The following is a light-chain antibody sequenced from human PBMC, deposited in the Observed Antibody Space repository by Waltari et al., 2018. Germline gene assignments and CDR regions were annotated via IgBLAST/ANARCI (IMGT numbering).Light chain of an antibody. J-gene: IGLJ1*01. CDR2: DVT. Sequence: SALPQPASVSGSPGQSTSISCTGTSSDVGRYDYVSWYQQHPDKAPKLLIYDVTQRPSGISHRFSGSKSGYTASLTISGLQSEDEADYYCLSYTTSDTYVFGSGTRVTVL. CDR1: SSDVGRYDY. V-gene: IGLV2-14*03. CDR3: LSYTTSDTYV.